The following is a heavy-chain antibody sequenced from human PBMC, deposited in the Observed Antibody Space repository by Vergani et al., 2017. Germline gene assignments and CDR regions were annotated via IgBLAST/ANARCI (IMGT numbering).Heavy chain of an antibody. V-gene: IGHV3-21*01. CDR3: ARDLFYYDSSGYYSGFFDY. CDR2: ISSSSSYI. J-gene: IGHJ4*02. D-gene: IGHD3-22*01. Sequence: EVQLVESGGGLVKPGGSLRLSCAASGFTFSSYSMNWVRQAPGKGLEWVSSISSSSSYIYYADSVKGRFTISRENAKNSLYLQMNSLRAEDTAVYYCARDLFYYDSSGYYSGFFDYWGQGTLVTVSS. CDR1: GFTFSSYS.